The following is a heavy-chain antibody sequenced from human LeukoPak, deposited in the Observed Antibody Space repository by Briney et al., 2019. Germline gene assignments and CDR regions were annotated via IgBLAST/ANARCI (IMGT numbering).Heavy chain of an antibody. CDR3: ARAVRWWLRP. J-gene: IGHJ5*02. D-gene: IGHD5-12*01. Sequence: SETLSLTCAVYGGSFSGYYWSWIRQPPGKGLEWIGEINHSGSTNYNPSLKSRVTISVDTSKNQFSLKLSSVTAADTAVYYCARAVRWWLRPWGRGTLVTVSS. CDR2: INHSGST. CDR1: GGSFSGYY. V-gene: IGHV4-34*01.